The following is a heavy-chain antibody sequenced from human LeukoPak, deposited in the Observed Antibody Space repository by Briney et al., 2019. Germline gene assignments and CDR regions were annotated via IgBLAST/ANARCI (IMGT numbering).Heavy chain of an antibody. V-gene: IGHV3-7*01. CDR3: ASTTAGFDY. CDR1: GFTLSSYW. D-gene: IGHD6-13*01. CDR2: IKQDGSEK. J-gene: IGHJ4*02. Sequence: GGSLRLSCAASGFTLSSYWMSWVRPAPGKGLEWVANIKQDGSEKYYVDSVKGRFTISRDNAKNSLYLQMNSLRAEDTAVYYCASTTAGFDYWGQGTLVIVSS.